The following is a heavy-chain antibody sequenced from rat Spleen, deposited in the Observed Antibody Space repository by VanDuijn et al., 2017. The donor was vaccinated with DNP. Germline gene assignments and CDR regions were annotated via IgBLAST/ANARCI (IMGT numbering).Heavy chain of an antibody. CDR1: GFTFSYYG. Sequence: EVQLVESGGGLVQPGRSLKLSCAASGFTFSYYGMAWVRQTPMKGLEWVASISTGSGNTYYRDSVKGRFTISKNNAKSTLYLQMDSLRSEDTATYYCASLWTLAYWGQGTLVTVSS. V-gene: IGHV5S13*01. CDR2: ISTGSGNT. CDR3: ASLWTLAY. D-gene: IGHD1-3*01. J-gene: IGHJ3*01.